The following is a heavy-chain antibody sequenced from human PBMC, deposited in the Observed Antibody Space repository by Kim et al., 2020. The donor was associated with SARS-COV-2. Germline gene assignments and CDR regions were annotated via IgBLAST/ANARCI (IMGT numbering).Heavy chain of an antibody. CDR1: GGSISSSSYY. J-gene: IGHJ5*02. D-gene: IGHD3-3*01. CDR2: IYYSGST. CDR3: ARLPFYDFWSGYSFAGFDH. Sequence: SETLSLTCTVSGGSISSSSYYWGWIRQPPGKGLEWIGSIYYSGSTYYNPSLKSRVTISVDTSKNQFSLKLSSETAADTAVYYCARLPFYDFWSGYSFAGFDHWGQGTLVTVSS. V-gene: IGHV4-39*01.